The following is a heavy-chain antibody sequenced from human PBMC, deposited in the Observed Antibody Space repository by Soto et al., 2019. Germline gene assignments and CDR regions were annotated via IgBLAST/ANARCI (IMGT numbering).Heavy chain of an antibody. J-gene: IGHJ4*02. CDR3: ARGQQQLVLAY. CDR1: GGSFSGYY. V-gene: IGHV4-34*01. D-gene: IGHD6-13*01. CDR2: INHSGST. Sequence: QVQLQQWGAGLLKPSETLSLTCAVYGGSFSGYYWSWIRQPPGKGLEWIGEINHSGSTNYNPSLKSRVTISVDTSKNQFSLKLSSVTAADTAVYYCARGQQQLVLAYWGQGTLVTVSS.